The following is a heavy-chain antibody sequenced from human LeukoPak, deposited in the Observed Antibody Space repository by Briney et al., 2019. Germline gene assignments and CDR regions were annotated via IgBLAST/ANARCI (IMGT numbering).Heavy chain of an antibody. CDR2: INPTGGDT. Sequence: ASVKVSCKASGYSFTGYYMHWVRQAPGQGLEWMGWINPTGGDTKYAQKFQGRVTMTRDTSISTAYMELSRLRSDDTAVYYCARDDRDASGRWGQGTLVTLSS. CDR1: GYSFTGYY. J-gene: IGHJ4*02. V-gene: IGHV1-2*02. CDR3: ARDDRDASGR. D-gene: IGHD3-10*01.